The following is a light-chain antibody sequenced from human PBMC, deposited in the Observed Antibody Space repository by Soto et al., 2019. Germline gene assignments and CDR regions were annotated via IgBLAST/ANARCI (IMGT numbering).Light chain of an antibody. CDR3: QQYGSPPS. J-gene: IGKJ1*01. V-gene: IGKV3D-20*01. Sequence: DIVLTQSPATLSLSPGERATLSCGSNQLVRGGFLAWYEQEPGLGTRLILYDTSSRATGIPDRFSGSGSGTDFTLTSSSLDLEDFVVYYSQQYGSPPSFGQGTKV. CDR1: QLVRGGF. CDR2: DTS.